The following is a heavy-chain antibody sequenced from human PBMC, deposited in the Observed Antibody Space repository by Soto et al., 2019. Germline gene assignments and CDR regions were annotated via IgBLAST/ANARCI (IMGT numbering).Heavy chain of an antibody. CDR3: AKPLMVYAIPGTLMNY. V-gene: IGHV3-30*18. J-gene: IGHJ4*02. Sequence: PGGSLRLSCAASGFTFSSYGMHWVRQAPGKGLEWVAVISYDGSNKYYADSVKGRFTISRDNSKNTLYLQMNSLRAEDTAVYYCAKPLMVYAIPGTLMNYWGQGTLVTVSS. CDR1: GFTFSSYG. D-gene: IGHD2-8*01. CDR2: ISYDGSNK.